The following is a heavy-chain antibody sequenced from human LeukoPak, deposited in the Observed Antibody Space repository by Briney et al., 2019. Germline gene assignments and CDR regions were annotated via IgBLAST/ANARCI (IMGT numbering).Heavy chain of an antibody. Sequence: GASVKVSCKASGYTFTSYGISWVRQAPGQGLEWMGWISAYNGNTNYAQKLQGRVTMTTDTSTSTAYMELRSLRSDDTAVYYCARGRSAYSSSWSGGSYYYYMDVWGKGTTVTVSS. D-gene: IGHD6-13*01. CDR1: GYTFTSYG. CDR2: ISAYNGNT. CDR3: ARGRSAYSSSWSGGSYYYYMDV. J-gene: IGHJ6*03. V-gene: IGHV1-18*01.